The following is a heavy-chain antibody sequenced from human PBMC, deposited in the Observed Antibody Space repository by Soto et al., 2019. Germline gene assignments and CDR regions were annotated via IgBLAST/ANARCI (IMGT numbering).Heavy chain of an antibody. D-gene: IGHD2-8*01. CDR2: IYSGGST. V-gene: IGHV3-53*01. Sequence: VGSLRLSCAASGFTVSSNYMSWVRQAPGKGLEWVSVIYSGGSTYYADSVKGRFTISRDNSKNTLYLQMNSLRAEDTAVYYCASPSSEIPNGAFDIWGQGTMVTVSS. J-gene: IGHJ3*02. CDR3: ASPSSEIPNGAFDI. CDR1: GFTVSSNY.